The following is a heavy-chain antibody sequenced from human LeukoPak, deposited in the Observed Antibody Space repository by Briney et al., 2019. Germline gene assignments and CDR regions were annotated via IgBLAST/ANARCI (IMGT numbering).Heavy chain of an antibody. J-gene: IGHJ4*02. CDR2: INPNSGGT. CDR1: GYTFTGYY. V-gene: IGHV1-2*02. Sequence: ASVKVSCKASGYTFTGYYMHWVRQAPGQGLEWMGWINPNSGGTNYAQKFRGRVTMTRDTSISTAYMELSRLRSDDTAVYYCARRARYSSSWYLLDYWGQGTLVTVSS. CDR3: ARRARYSSSWYLLDY. D-gene: IGHD6-13*01.